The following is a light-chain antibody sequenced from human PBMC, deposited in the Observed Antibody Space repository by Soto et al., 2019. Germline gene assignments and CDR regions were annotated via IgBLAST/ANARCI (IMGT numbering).Light chain of an antibody. CDR3: AAWDDSLRAPV. Sequence: QSVLTQPPSASATPGQRITISCFGSSSNIGSNYGYWYQQLPGTAHKLLISRDDERPSGVPDRFSGSKSGTSASLAISGVRSEDEADYFCAAWDDSLRAPVFGGGTKLTVL. J-gene: IGLJ2*01. CDR1: SSNIGSNY. V-gene: IGLV1-47*01. CDR2: RDD.